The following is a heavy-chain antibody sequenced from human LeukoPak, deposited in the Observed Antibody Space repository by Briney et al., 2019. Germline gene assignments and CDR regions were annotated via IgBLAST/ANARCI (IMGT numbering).Heavy chain of an antibody. CDR3: AGVGWVDFWSGYYPSYFDY. J-gene: IGHJ4*02. CDR1: GYSISSGYY. D-gene: IGHD3-3*01. V-gene: IGHV4-38-2*02. Sequence: PSETLSLTCTVSGYSISSGYYWGWIRRPPGKGLEWIGSIYHSGSTYYNPSLKSRVTISVDTSKNQFSLKLSSVTAADTAVYYCAGVGWVDFWSGYYPSYFDYWGQGTLVTVSS. CDR2: IYHSGST.